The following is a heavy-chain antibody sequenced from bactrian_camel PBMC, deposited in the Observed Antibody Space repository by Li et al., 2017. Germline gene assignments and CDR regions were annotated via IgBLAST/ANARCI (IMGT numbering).Heavy chain of an antibody. J-gene: IGHJ4*01. D-gene: IGHD2*01. Sequence: QVQLVESGGGSVQAGGSLRLSCTAPGFTSNTCAMDWYRQAAGKEREWVSSISSDDSISYAESVKGRFTISKDMSKNTLYLQMDNLKPEDSAMYYCASHIRRGSCYPGSWNATYWGRGPRSPSP. CDR2: ISSDDSI. V-gene: IGHV3S55*01. CDR1: GFTSNTCA.